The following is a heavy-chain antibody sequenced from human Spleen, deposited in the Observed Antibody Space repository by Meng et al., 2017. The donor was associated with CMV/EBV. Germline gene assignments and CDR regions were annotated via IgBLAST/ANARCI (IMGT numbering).Heavy chain of an antibody. CDR1: GFTVSSYA. CDR3: ARGAYLGLYYYGMDV. Sequence: GGSLRLSCAASGFTVSSYAMHWVRQAPGKGLEWVAVISYDGSNKYYADSVKGRFTISRDNSKNTFHLEMNSLRAEDTAIYFCARGAYLGLYYYGMDVWGQGTTVTVSS. V-gene: IGHV3-30-3*01. D-gene: IGHD1-26*01. CDR2: ISYDGSNK. J-gene: IGHJ6*02.